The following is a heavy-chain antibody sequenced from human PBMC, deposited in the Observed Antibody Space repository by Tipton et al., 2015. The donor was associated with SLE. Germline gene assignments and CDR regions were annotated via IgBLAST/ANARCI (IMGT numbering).Heavy chain of an antibody. CDR2: VSYGGSNK. J-gene: IGHJ4*02. Sequence: QVQLVQSGGGVVQPGRSLRLSCAASGFTFSSYTMHWVRQAPGKGLEWVAVVSYGGSNKYYADSVKGRFTISRDSSKNTLSLQMSSLRAEHTAVYYCAREGNWAGEVDYWGQGTLVTVSS. CDR3: AREGNWAGEVDY. D-gene: IGHD7-27*01. V-gene: IGHV3-30*04. CDR1: GFTFSSYT.